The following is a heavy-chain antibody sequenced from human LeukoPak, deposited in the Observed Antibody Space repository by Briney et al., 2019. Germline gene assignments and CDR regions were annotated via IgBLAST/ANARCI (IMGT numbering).Heavy chain of an antibody. CDR1: GFTFSGYA. CDR2: ISGGGVST. V-gene: IGHV3-23*01. CDR3: AKGMVRGVIPDY. Sequence: PGGSLRLSCAASGFTFSGYAMSWVRQAPGKGLEWVSAISGGGVSTYYADSIKGRFTISRDDSKNTLYLQVNSLRAEDTAVYYCAKGMVRGVIPDYWGQGTLVTVSS. J-gene: IGHJ4*02. D-gene: IGHD3-10*01.